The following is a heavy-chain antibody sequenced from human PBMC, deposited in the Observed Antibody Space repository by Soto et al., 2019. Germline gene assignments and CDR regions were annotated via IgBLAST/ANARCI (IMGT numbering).Heavy chain of an antibody. J-gene: IGHJ6*02. CDR2: IRSKANSYAT. D-gene: IGHD4-4*01. CDR3: TIFYSNQPYGMDV. Sequence: GGSLRLSCAASGFTFSGSAMHWVRQASGKGLEWVGRIRSKANSYATAYAASVKGRFTISRDDSKNTAYLQMNSLKTEDTAVYYCTIFYSNQPYGMDVWGQGTTVTVSS. V-gene: IGHV3-73*01. CDR1: GFTFSGSA.